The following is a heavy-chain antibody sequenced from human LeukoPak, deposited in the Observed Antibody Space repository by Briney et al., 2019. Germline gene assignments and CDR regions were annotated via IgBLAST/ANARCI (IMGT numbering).Heavy chain of an antibody. CDR3: ARARRYGDLSNWIDP. CDR2: IYYSGST. V-gene: IGHV4-39*07. J-gene: IGHJ5*02. CDR1: GGSISSSSYY. Sequence: SETLSLTCTVSGGSISSSSYYWGWIRQPPGKGLEWIGSIYYSGSTYYNPSLKSRVTISVDTSKNQFSLKVISVTAADTAVYYCARARRYGDLSNWIDPWGQGTLVTVSS. D-gene: IGHD4-17*01.